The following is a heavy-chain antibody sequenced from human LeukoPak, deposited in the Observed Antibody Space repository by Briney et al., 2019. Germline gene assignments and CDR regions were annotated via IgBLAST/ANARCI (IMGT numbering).Heavy chain of an antibody. D-gene: IGHD5-18*01. V-gene: IGHV4-34*08. J-gene: IGHJ6*02. CDR2: INHSGST. CDR3: VSGGRERYSYGARRGYGMDV. CDR1: GFTFSNYA. Sequence: GSLRLSCTSSGFTFSNYAMSWARQAPGKGLEWIGEINHSGSTNYNPSLESRVTISVDTSKNQFSLKLSSVTAADTAVYYCVSGGRERYSYGARRGYGMDVWGQGTTVTVSS.